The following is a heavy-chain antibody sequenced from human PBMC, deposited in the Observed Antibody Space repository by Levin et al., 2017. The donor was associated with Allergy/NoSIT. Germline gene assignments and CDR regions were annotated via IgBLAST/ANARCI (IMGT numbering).Heavy chain of an antibody. CDR1: GGSFSGYY. CDR2: INHSGST. D-gene: IGHD3-16*01. J-gene: IGHJ5*02. CDR3: ARGVGSVTTFGRADNWFDP. V-gene: IGHV4-34*01. Sequence: SQTLSLTCAVYGGSFSGYYWSWIRQPPGKGLEWIGEINHSGSTNYNPSLKSRVTISVDTSKNQFSLKLSSVTAADTAVYYCARGVGSVTTFGRADNWFDPWGQGTLVTVSS.